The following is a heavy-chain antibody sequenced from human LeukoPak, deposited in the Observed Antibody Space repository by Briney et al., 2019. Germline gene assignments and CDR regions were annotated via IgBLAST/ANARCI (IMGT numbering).Heavy chain of an antibody. CDR3: AKDRGIQLWAPNWFDP. V-gene: IGHV3-23*01. J-gene: IGHJ5*02. CDR1: GFTFSSYA. D-gene: IGHD5-18*01. Sequence: GGSLRLSCAASGFTFSSYAMSWVRQAPGKGLEWVSAISGSGGSTYYADSVKGRFTISRDNSKNTLYLQMNSLRAEDTAVYYCAKDRGIQLWAPNWFDPWGQGTLATVSS. CDR2: ISGSGGST.